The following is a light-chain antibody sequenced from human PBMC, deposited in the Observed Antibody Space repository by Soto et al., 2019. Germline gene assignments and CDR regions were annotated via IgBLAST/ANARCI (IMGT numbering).Light chain of an antibody. CDR3: QPFTYQPVA. CDR1: QGIGSN. Sequence: AIQLTQSPSSLSASVGDRVTITCRASQGIGSNLAWYHQKPGKAPKVLIYDASTLESGVPSRFSGSGYGTHFTLTISSLQPEDFATYYCQPFTYQPVAFGGGTKVEI. J-gene: IGKJ4*01. CDR2: DAS. V-gene: IGKV1D-13*01.